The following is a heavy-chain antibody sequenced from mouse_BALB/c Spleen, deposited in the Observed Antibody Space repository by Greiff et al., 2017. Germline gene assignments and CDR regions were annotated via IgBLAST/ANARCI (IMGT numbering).Heavy chain of an antibody. CDR3: ARGGWLLFDY. V-gene: IGHV5-6-5*01. CDR1: GFTFSSYA. J-gene: IGHJ2*01. D-gene: IGHD2-3*01. Sequence: EVQLVESGGGLVKPGGSLKLSCAASGFTFSSYAMSWVRQTPEKRLEWVASISSGGSTYYPDSVKGRFTISRDNARNILYLQMSSLRSEDTAMYYCARGGWLLFDYWGQGTTLTVSS. CDR2: ISSGGST.